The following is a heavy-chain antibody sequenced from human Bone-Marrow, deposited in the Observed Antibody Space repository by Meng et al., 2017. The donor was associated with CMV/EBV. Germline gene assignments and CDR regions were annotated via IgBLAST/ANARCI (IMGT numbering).Heavy chain of an antibody. CDR1: GFTFSSYS. V-gene: IGHV3-21*01. CDR2: ISSSSSYI. Sequence: GGSLRLSCAASGFTFSSYSMNWVRQAPGKGLEWVSSISSSSSYIYYADSVKGRFTISRDNAKNSLYLQMNSLRAEDTAVYYCARNVRTTLYYYCIDVWGQGTTVTVSS. CDR3: ARNVRTTLYYYCIDV. D-gene: IGHD2-15*01. J-gene: IGHJ6*02.